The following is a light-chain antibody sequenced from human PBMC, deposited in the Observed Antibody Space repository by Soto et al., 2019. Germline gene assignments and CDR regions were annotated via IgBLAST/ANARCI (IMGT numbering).Light chain of an antibody. CDR3: QQRSNWPPTWT. J-gene: IGKJ1*01. CDR1: QSVSNY. Sequence: EIVLTQSPATLYLSPGERATLSCRASQSVSNYLAWYQQKSGQAPRLLIYDASNRATGIPARFSGSGSGTDFTLTISSLEPEDFAVYYCQQRSNWPPTWTFGQGTKVEIK. V-gene: IGKV3-11*01. CDR2: DAS.